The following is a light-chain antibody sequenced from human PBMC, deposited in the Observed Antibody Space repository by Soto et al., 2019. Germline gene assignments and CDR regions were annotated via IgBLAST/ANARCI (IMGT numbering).Light chain of an antibody. CDR2: GAS. Sequence: EIVMTQSPATLSVSPGERVTLSCRARQSVGSNLAWYQQKPGQAPRLLISGASSRATGIPARFSGSGSGTEFTLTISSLQSEDFAVYYCQQYNNWPITFGQGTRLEIK. CDR3: QQYNNWPIT. V-gene: IGKV3D-15*01. J-gene: IGKJ5*01. CDR1: QSVGSN.